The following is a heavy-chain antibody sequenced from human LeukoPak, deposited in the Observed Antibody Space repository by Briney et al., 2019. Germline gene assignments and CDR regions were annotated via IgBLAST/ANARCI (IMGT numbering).Heavy chain of an antibody. V-gene: IGHV4-4*07. Sequence: SETLSLTCSVSGGSISSYYWNWIRQPAGKGLEWIGRIYTSGSTNYNPSLKSRVTMSVDTSKNQFSLKLSSVTAADTAVYYCARGSSSGWGNWFDPWGQGTLVTVSS. J-gene: IGHJ5*02. D-gene: IGHD6-19*01. CDR1: GGSISSYY. CDR3: ARGSSSGWGNWFDP. CDR2: IYTSGST.